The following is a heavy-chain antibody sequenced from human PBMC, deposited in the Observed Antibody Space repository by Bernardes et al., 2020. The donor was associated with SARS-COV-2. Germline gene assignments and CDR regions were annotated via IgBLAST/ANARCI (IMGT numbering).Heavy chain of an antibody. D-gene: IGHD2-15*01. CDR3: ASSCSGGRCYQDQYVY. CDR2: IIPILGIE. J-gene: IGHJ4*02. V-gene: IGHV1-69*04. CDR1: GGTFSTYA. Sequence: SVKVSCKASGGTFSTYAISWVRQAPGQGLEWMGRIIPILGIENYAQKFQGRVTITADKSTGTAHMELSSLRSEDTAVYYCASSCSGGRCYQDQYVYWGQGTLVTVSS.